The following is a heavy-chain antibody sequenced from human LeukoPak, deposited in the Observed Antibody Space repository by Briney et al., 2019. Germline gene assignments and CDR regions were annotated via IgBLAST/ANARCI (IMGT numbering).Heavy chain of an antibody. D-gene: IGHD6-6*01. CDR3: TRSSSWSAARREAFDI. CDR2: MNPNSGNT. V-gene: IGHV1-8*03. J-gene: IGHJ3*02. CDR1: GYNFLSYD. Sequence: ASVKVSCKAPGYNFLSYDINWVRQAPGQGLEWMGWMNPNSGNTGYAQKFQGRVTFTRDNSITTAYMELSSLRSEGTAVYYCTRSSSWSAARREAFDIWGQGTMVTVS.